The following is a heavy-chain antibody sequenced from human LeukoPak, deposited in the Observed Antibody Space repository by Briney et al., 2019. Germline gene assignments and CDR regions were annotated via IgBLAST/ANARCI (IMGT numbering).Heavy chain of an antibody. V-gene: IGHV1-69*13. D-gene: IGHD2-2*01. CDR3: ARDRSSTSPLYYYYYYGMDV. CDR2: IIPIFSTA. Sequence: SVKVSCKASGGTFSSYAISWVRQAPGQGLEWMGGIIPIFSTANYAQKFQGRVTITADESTSTAYMELSSLRSEDTAVYYCARDRSSTSPLYYYYYYGMDVWGQGTTVTVSS. CDR1: GGTFSSYA. J-gene: IGHJ6*02.